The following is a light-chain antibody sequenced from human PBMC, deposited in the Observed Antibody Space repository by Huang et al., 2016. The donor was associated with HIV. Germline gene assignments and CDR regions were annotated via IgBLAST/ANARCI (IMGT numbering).Light chain of an antibody. Sequence: EIVMTQSPATLSVSPGERATLSCRASPSVSSNLAWSQQKPGQAPRLLIYGAYTRATGSPARFSGSGSGTEFTLTISSLQSEDFAVYYCQQYNNWPPMYTFGQGTKLEIK. CDR1: PSVSSN. CDR2: GAY. V-gene: IGKV3-15*01. J-gene: IGKJ2*01. CDR3: QQYNNWPPMYT.